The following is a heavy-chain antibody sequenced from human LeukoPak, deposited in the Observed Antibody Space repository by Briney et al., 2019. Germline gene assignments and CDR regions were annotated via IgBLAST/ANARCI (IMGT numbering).Heavy chain of an antibody. CDR2: ISSGDGTNI. Sequence: PGGSLRLSCAASGFTFSSYWMHWVRQAPGKGPVWISHISSGDGTNIGYADSVKGRFTISRDNAKNTLYLQMNSLGVEGTAVYYCTRTTGQRCFDCWGQGTQVTVSS. D-gene: IGHD4-11*01. J-gene: IGHJ4*02. CDR3: TRTTGQRCFDC. V-gene: IGHV3-74*01. CDR1: GFTFSSYW.